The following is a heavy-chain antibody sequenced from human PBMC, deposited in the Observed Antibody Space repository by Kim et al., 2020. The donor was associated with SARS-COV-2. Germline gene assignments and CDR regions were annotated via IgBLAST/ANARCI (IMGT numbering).Heavy chain of an antibody. J-gene: IGHJ6*02. CDR3: ARGGPYYYYGMDV. V-gene: IGHV1-2*02. Sequence: AQKFQGRVTMTRDTSISTAYMELSRLRSDDTAVYYCARGGPYYYYGMDVWGQGTTVTVSS.